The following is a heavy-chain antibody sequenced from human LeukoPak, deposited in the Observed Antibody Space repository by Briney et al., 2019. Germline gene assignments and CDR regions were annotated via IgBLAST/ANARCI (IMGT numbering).Heavy chain of an antibody. Sequence: GGSQRLSCAASGFTFSRYHMPWLRQAPEKELEGVSAISAGGPNTYYADSVKGRFTISRDKSENTLHLQMNGLRAEDTAVYYCAKDYVWTVAHAFDIWGQGTGVTVSS. J-gene: IGHJ3*02. CDR3: AKDYVWTVAHAFDI. D-gene: IGHD4-23*01. V-gene: IGHV3-23*01. CDR1: GFTFSRYH. CDR2: ISAGGPNT.